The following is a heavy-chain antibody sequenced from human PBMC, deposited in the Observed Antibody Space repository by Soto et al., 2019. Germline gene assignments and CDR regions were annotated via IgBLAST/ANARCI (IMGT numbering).Heavy chain of an antibody. CDR3: ARTYSSSWSPFDY. CDR1: GGSFSGYY. J-gene: IGHJ4*02. Sequence: QVQLQQWGAGRLKPSETLSLTCAVYGGSFSGYYWSWIRQPPGKGLEWIGEINQSGSTNYNPSLKSRVTISVDTSKNQFSLKLSSVTAAATAVYYCARTYSSSWSPFDYWGQGTLVTVSS. CDR2: INQSGST. V-gene: IGHV4-34*01. D-gene: IGHD6-13*01.